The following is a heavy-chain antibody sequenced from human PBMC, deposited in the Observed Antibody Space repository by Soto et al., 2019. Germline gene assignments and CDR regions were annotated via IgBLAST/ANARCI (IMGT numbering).Heavy chain of an antibody. V-gene: IGHV1-46*01. CDR2: INPSGGST. CDR1: GYTFTSYY. D-gene: IGHD6-13*01. Sequence: ASVKVSCKASGYTFTSYYMHWVRQAPGQGLEWMGIINPSGGSTSYAQKFQGRVTMTRDTSASTAYMELSSLRSEDTAVYYCARDQIAAAGYYYYGMDVWGQGTTVTVSS. CDR3: ARDQIAAAGYYYYGMDV. J-gene: IGHJ6*02.